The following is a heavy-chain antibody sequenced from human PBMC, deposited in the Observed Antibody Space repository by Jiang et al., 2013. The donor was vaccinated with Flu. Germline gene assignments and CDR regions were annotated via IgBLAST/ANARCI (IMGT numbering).Heavy chain of an antibody. D-gene: IGHD1-14*01. CDR2: IYNSGST. J-gene: IGHJ5*02. CDR1: GASISSFY. CDR3: ARLPNHVA. V-gene: IGHV4-59*08. Sequence: PGLVKPSETLSLTCTVSGASISSFYWSWIRLPPGKGLEWIGYIYNSGSTKYNPSLKSRVTISVDTSKNQFSLTVNSVTAADTAVYYCARLPNHVAWGQGTLVTVSS.